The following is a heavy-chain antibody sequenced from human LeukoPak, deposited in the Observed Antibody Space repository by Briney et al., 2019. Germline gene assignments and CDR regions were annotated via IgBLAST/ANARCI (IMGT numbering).Heavy chain of an antibody. CDR1: GFTFSSYE. CDR2: ISSSGSTI. V-gene: IGHV3-48*03. D-gene: IGHD3-9*01. CDR3: ARLTNYYYYYYMDV. J-gene: IGHJ6*03. Sequence: PGGSLKLSCAASGFTFSSYEMNWVRQAPGKGLEWVSYISSSGSTIYYADSVKGRFTISRDNAKNSLYLQMNSLRAEDTAVYYCARLTNYYYYYYMDVWGKGTTVTISS.